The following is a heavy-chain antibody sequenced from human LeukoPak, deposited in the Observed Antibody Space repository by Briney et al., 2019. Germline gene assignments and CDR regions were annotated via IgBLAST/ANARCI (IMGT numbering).Heavy chain of an antibody. CDR3: ARARLMNWFDP. Sequence: PGGSLRLSCAASGFTFSSYWMHWVRQAPGKGLAWVSRINSDGSSTNYADSVKGRFIISRDNAKNTLYLQMNSLRAEDTAVYYCARARLMNWFDPWGLGTLVTVSS. CDR2: INSDGSST. V-gene: IGHV3-74*01. CDR1: GFTFSSYW. J-gene: IGHJ5*02. D-gene: IGHD2-8*01.